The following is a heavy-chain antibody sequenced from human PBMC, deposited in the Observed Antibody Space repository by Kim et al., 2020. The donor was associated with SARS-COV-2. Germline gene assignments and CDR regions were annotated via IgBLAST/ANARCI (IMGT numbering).Heavy chain of an antibody. V-gene: IGHV4-39*01. CDR1: GGSISSSSYY. D-gene: IGHD1-26*01. J-gene: IGHJ3*01. CDR3: ARQTGFLVVGAIL. Sequence: SETLSLTCTVSGGSISSSSYYWGWIRQPPGKGLEWIGSIYYSGSTYYNPSLKSRVTISVDTSKNQFSLKLSSVTAADTAVYYCARQTGFLVVGAILWGQGTMVTVSS. CDR2: IYYSGST.